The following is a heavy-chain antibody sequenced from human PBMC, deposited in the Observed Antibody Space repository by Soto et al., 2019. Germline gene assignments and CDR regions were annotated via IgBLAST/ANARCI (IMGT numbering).Heavy chain of an antibody. J-gene: IGHJ4*02. CDR2: IYYSGST. CDR1: GGSISSGDYY. D-gene: IGHD1-20*01. V-gene: IGHV4-30-4*01. Sequence: SETLSLTCTVSGGSISSGDYYWSWIRQPPGKGLEWIGYIYYSGSTYYNPSLKSRVTISVDTSKNQFSLKLSSVTATNTAVYYCSRREGIAGTDGEDYWGQRTPVTVSS. CDR3: SRREGIAGTDGEDY.